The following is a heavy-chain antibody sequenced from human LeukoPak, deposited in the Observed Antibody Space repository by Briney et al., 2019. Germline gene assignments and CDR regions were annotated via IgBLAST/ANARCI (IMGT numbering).Heavy chain of an antibody. V-gene: IGHV1-2*02. CDR3: ARVKRYGSGSYTD. CDR1: GYTFTGYY. D-gene: IGHD3-10*01. CDR2: INPNSGGT. Sequence: GASVKVSCKASGYTFTGYYIHWVRQAPGQGLEWMGWINPNSGGTNYAQKFQGRVTMTRDTSVSTAYMELSRLRPDDTAVYYCARVKRYGSGSYTDWGQGTLVTVSS. J-gene: IGHJ4*02.